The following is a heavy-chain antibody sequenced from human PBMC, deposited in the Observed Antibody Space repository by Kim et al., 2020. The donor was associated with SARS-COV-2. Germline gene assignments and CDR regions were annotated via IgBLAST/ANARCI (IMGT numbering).Heavy chain of an antibody. Sequence: GGSLRLSCAAPGFTFSNAWMSWVRQAPGKGLEWVGRIKSKTDGGTTDYAAPVKGRFTISRDDSKNTLYLQMNSLKTEDTAVYYCTTEAIRYFDWLLYGDAFDIWGQGTMVTVSS. J-gene: IGHJ3*02. CDR2: IKSKTDGGTT. CDR3: TTEAIRYFDWLLYGDAFDI. CDR1: GFTFSNAW. D-gene: IGHD3-9*01. V-gene: IGHV3-15*01.